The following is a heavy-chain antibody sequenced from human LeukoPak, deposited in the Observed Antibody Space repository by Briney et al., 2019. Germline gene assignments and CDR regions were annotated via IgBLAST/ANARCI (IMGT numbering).Heavy chain of an antibody. J-gene: IGHJ4*02. D-gene: IGHD3-9*01. V-gene: IGHV4-34*01. Sequence: SETLSLTCAVSGGSFNGYYWSWIRQPPGKGLEWIGEIDHSGSATYNPSLQSRVLISKDKSNNQFSLKLNSVTAADTAVYYCARETYYDILTGYPAPNYFDYWGQGTLVTVSS. CDR1: GGSFNGYY. CDR3: ARETYYDILTGYPAPNYFDY. CDR2: IDHSGSA.